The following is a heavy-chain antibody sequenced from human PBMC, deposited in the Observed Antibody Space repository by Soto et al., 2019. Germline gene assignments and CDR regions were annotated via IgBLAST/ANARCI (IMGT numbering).Heavy chain of an antibody. CDR1: GFTLSSYG. Sequence: VGSLRLSCAASGFTLSSYGMHWVRQAPGKGLEWVAVISYDGSNKYYADSVKGRFTISRDNSKNTLYLQMNSLRAEDTAVYYCAKAGQLVLYFDYWGQGTLVTVSS. D-gene: IGHD6-13*01. CDR3: AKAGQLVLYFDY. V-gene: IGHV3-30*18. CDR2: ISYDGSNK. J-gene: IGHJ4*02.